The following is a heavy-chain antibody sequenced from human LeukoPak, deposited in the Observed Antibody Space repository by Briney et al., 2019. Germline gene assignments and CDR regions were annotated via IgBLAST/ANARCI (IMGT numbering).Heavy chain of an antibody. Sequence: ASVKVSCKASGYTFTGDYMHWVRQAPGQGLEWMGWINPNSGGTNYAQKFQGGVTMTRDTSISTAYMELSRLRSDDTAVYYCARGHPYGDYLAPLDYWGQGTLVTVSS. J-gene: IGHJ4*02. CDR1: GYTFTGDY. CDR2: INPNSGGT. D-gene: IGHD4-17*01. CDR3: ARGHPYGDYLAPLDY. V-gene: IGHV1-2*02.